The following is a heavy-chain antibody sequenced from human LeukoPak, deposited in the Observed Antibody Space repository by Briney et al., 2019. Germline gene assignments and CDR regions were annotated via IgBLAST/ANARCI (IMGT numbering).Heavy chain of an antibody. J-gene: IGHJ4*02. Sequence: TGGSLRLSCAACGFTFSSYAMSGVRQARGKGLEWVSSITSSGGSTHYAGSVKGQFTISRDNSKNTVYLQMSSLRAEDTAVYYCAKDRLNYYDSSGHYYRRNGDYWGQGTLVTVSS. CDR1: GFTFSSYA. D-gene: IGHD3-22*01. CDR3: AKDRLNYYDSSGHYYRRNGDY. CDR2: ITSSGGST. V-gene: IGHV3-23*01.